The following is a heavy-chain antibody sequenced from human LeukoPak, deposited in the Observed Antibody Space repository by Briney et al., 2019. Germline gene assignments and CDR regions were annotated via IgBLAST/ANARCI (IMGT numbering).Heavy chain of an antibody. CDR1: GFTFSDYY. CDR2: ISSGGSTI. Sequence: GGSLRLSCAVSGFTFSDYYMSWLRQAPGKGLEWVSYISSGGSTISHADSVKGRFTISRDNAENSLYLQMNSLRAEDTAVYYCAREGDILTGSFDYWGQGTLVTVSS. CDR3: AREGDILTGSFDY. V-gene: IGHV3-11*04. D-gene: IGHD3-9*01. J-gene: IGHJ4*02.